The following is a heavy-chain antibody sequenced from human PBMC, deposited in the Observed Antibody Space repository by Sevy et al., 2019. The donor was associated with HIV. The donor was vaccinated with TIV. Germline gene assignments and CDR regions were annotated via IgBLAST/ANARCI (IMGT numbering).Heavy chain of an antibody. CDR3: AAPGGYRYGSLLDY. Sequence: ASVKVSCKASGYTFTGHFMHWVRQAHGQGLEWMGWINPDSGDTKDAQKFQGRVTVTRDTSITTVYMELSSLRSDDTAVYYCAAPGGYRYGSLLDYWGQGTLVTVSS. CDR1: GYTFTGHF. J-gene: IGHJ4*02. D-gene: IGHD5-18*01. V-gene: IGHV1-2*02. CDR2: INPDSGDT.